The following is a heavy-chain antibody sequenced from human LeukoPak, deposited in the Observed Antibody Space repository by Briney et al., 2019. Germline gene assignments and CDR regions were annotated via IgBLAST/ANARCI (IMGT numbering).Heavy chain of an antibody. CDR1: GGSISSYY. CDR3: ARRPGYCSSTSCYSTPRFDY. D-gene: IGHD2-2*01. Sequence: SETLSLTCTVSGGSISSYYWTWIRQPAGKGLEWIGRIYTTGSTNYNPSLNSRVTISVDTSKNQFSLKLSSVTAADTAVYYCARRPGYCSSTSCYSTPRFDYWGQGTLVTVSS. J-gene: IGHJ4*02. CDR2: IYTTGST. V-gene: IGHV4-4*07.